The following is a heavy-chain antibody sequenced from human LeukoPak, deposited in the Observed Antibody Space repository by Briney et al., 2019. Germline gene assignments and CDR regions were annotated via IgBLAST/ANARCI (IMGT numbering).Heavy chain of an antibody. Sequence: ASVKVSCKASGYTFTCYYMHWLRQAPGQGLEWMGWISAQNGNTNYMQQFLGRVTMTRDTSASTVYMELRSLKSDDTAVYYCARESNGGYGFDYWGQGTPVTVAS. CDR2: ISAQNGNT. CDR3: ARESNGGYGFDY. J-gene: IGHJ4*02. CDR1: GYTFTCYY. D-gene: IGHD5-12*01. V-gene: IGHV1-18*04.